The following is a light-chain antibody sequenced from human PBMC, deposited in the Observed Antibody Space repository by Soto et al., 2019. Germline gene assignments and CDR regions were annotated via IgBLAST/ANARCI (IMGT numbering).Light chain of an antibody. J-gene: IGLJ1*01. CDR1: SSDVGGYIY. V-gene: IGLV2-14*01. CDR2: EVS. Sequence: QSALTQPASVSGSPGQSITISCTGTSSDVGGYIYVSWYQQHPGKAPKLVIYEVSNRPSGVSDRFSGSKSGNTASLTISGLPAEDEADYFCSSYTTGSSVYVFGSGTKVTVL. CDR3: SSYTTGSSVYV.